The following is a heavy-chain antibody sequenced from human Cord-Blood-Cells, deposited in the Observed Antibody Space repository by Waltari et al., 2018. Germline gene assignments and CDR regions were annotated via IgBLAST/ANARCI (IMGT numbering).Heavy chain of an antibody. CDR1: GGPISSGGYY. CDR2: IYYSGST. J-gene: IGHJ3*02. D-gene: IGHD3-3*01. CDR3: ARVERRGLRFLEWKGAFDI. V-gene: IGHV4-31*03. Sequence: QVQLQESGPGLVKPSQTLSLTCTFSGGPISSGGYYWSWIRQPPGKGLEWIGYIYYSGSTYYNPSLKSRVTISVDTSKNQFSLKLSSVTAADTAVYYCARVERRGLRFLEWKGAFDIWGQGTMVTVSS.